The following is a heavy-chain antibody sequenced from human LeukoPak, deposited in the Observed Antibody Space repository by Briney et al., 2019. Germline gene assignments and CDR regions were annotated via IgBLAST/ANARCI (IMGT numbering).Heavy chain of an antibody. V-gene: IGHV1-2*02. D-gene: IGHD6-13*01. Sequence: ASVKVSCKASGYTFTGYYMYWVRQAPGQGLEWMGWINPNSGGTNYAQKFQGRVTMTRDTSISTAYMELSRLRSDDTAVYYCARDREAAADLYYMDVWGKGTTVTVSS. CDR1: GYTFTGYY. CDR2: INPNSGGT. J-gene: IGHJ6*03. CDR3: ARDREAAADLYYMDV.